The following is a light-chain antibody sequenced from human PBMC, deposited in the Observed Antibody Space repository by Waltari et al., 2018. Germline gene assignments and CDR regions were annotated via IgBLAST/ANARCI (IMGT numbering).Light chain of an antibody. CDR1: RSVSRF. V-gene: IGKV3-11*01. J-gene: IGKJ4*01. CDR3: QQRSSWPLT. CDR2: DAS. Sequence: EIVLTQSPATLSLSPGQRATLSCRTSRSVSRFLAWYQQRPGQAPRLLIYDASTRATGIPARFSGSGSGTDFTLTISSLDPDDLAVYYCQQRSSWPLTFGGGTRVQIK.